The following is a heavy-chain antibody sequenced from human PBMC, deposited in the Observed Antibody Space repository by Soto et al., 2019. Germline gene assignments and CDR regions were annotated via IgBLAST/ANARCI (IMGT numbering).Heavy chain of an antibody. CDR1: GYTFTSYG. CDR2: ISTYNGHT. D-gene: IGHD1-1*01. V-gene: IGHV1-18*01. Sequence: QVELVQSGVEAKKPGASVKVSCKASGYTFTSYGISWVRQAPGQGLEWMGWISTYNGHTNYAQKFQGRVTMTTDRSTSTAYMELRSLRSDDTAVYYCATDPEGYNYGLDHWGQGTLVSVSS. CDR3: ATDPEGYNYGLDH. J-gene: IGHJ4*02.